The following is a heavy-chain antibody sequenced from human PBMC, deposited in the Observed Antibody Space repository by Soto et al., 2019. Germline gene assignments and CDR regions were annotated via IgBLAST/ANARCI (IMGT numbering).Heavy chain of an antibody. D-gene: IGHD2-8*01. CDR3: GGGPNQFYFDY. V-gene: IGHV4-31*03. J-gene: IGHJ4*02. CDR2: ISYSGST. Sequence: QVQLQESGPGLVKPSQTLSLTCTVSGDSISRNIYYWTWIRQHPGKGLEWIGYISYSGSTYYNPSLKSRVTMSLDTSKNQFSLSLSSVTAADTALYYCGGGPNQFYFDYWGQGALGTVSS. CDR1: GDSISRNIYY.